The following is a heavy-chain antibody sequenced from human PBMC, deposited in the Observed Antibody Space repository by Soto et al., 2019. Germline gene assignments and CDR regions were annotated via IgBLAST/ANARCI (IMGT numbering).Heavy chain of an antibody. Sequence: EVQLVESGGGLVKPGGSLRLSCAASGFTFSSYSMNWVRQDPGKGLEWVSSISSSSSYIYYADSVTGRFTISRDNAKNSLYLQINSLRAEDTAVYYCERDSIGSGSYPTCFDYWGQGTLVTASS. CDR1: GFTFSSYS. CDR2: ISSSSSYI. CDR3: ERDSIGSGSYPTCFDY. D-gene: IGHD3-10*01. V-gene: IGHV3-21*01. J-gene: IGHJ4*02.